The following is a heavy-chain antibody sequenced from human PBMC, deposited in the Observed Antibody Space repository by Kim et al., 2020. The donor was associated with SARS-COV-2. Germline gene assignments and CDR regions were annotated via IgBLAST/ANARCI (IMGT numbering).Heavy chain of an antibody. CDR3: ARVYNTIRMVRGVYPLDYYMDV. Sequence: SETLSLTCAVYAGSFSGYSWSWIRQPPGKGLEWIGEIYHSGSTNYNPSLKSRVTISVDTSKNEFSLKMNSVTAADTAVYYCARVYNTIRMVRGVYPLDYYMDVWGKGTTVTVSS. CDR2: IYHSGST. CDR1: AGSFSGYS. J-gene: IGHJ6*03. D-gene: IGHD3-10*01. V-gene: IGHV4-34*01.